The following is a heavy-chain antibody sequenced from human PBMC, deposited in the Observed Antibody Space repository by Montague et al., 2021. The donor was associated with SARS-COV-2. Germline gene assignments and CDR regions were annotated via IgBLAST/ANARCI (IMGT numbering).Heavy chain of an antibody. V-gene: IGHV4-59*01. CDR1: GGSISHYY. D-gene: IGHD3-9*01. CDR2: IYSSGGT. Sequence: SETLSLTCAVSGGSISHYYWSWIRQPPGKGLEWIGYIYSSGGTNYNPSLKSRVTLSSDAAKNHFSLRLSSVTAADTAVYYCARRTDILTGYYDYWGQGTLVTVSS. CDR3: ARRTDILTGYYDY. J-gene: IGHJ4*02.